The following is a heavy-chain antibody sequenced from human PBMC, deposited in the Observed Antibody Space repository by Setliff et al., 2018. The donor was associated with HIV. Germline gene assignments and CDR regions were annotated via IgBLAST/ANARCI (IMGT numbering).Heavy chain of an antibody. CDR2: ISPSGST. D-gene: IGHD2-15*01. Sequence: PSETLSLTCVVYRGSFSDYYWTWIRQPPGKGLEWIGEISPSGSTNYNPSLKSRVTISVGTSENQFSLKLSSVTAADTAVYYCARTPQEVVVVAATRPYYYYYMDVWGKGTTVTVSS. CDR1: RGSFSDYY. V-gene: IGHV4-34*01. J-gene: IGHJ6*03. CDR3: ARTPQEVVVVAATRPYYYYYMDV.